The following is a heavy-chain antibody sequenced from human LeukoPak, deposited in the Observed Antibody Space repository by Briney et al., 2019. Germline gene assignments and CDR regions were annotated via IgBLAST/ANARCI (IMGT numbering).Heavy chain of an antibody. V-gene: IGHV3-11*01. Sequence: PGGSLRLSCAASGFTFSEYYMSWIRQAPGKGVERVSYISNSGRNIYNADSVKGRFTISSDNAMNLLYLQMNSLGAEDTAVYYCARAAGWFDPWGQGTLVTVFS. CDR2: ISNSGRNI. CDR3: ARAAGWFDP. J-gene: IGHJ5*02. CDR1: GFTFSEYY.